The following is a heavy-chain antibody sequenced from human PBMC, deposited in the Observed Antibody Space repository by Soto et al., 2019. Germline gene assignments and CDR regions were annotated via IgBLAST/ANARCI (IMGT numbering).Heavy chain of an antibody. Sequence: QVQLVQSGAEVKKPGSSVKVSYKASGGTFSSYTISWVRQAPGQGLEWMGRIIPILGIANYAQKFQGRVTITADKSTSTAYMELSSLRSEDTAVYYCALASHGMTTVPNYYYYGMDVWGQGTTVTVSS. CDR3: ALASHGMTTVPNYYYYGMDV. D-gene: IGHD4-17*01. J-gene: IGHJ6*02. V-gene: IGHV1-69*02. CDR1: GGTFSSYT. CDR2: IIPILGIA.